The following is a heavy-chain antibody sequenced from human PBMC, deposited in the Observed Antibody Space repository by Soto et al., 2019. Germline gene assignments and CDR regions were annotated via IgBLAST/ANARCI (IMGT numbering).Heavy chain of an antibody. D-gene: IGHD5-12*01. CDR3: ARVIMATKHFDY. Sequence: QVQLVESGGGLVKPGGSLRLSCAASGFTFSDYYMSWIRQAPGKGLEWISYISFTGSIIYYADSLKGRFTVSRDNAKNSLYLQINSLRAEDTAVYYCARVIMATKHFDYWGQGTLVTVSS. V-gene: IGHV3-11*01. J-gene: IGHJ4*02. CDR2: ISFTGSII. CDR1: GFTFSDYY.